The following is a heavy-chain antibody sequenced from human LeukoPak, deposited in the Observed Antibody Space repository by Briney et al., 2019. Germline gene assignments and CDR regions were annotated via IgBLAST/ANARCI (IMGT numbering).Heavy chain of an antibody. J-gene: IGHJ4*02. D-gene: IGHD5-12*01. CDR3: ARRLEGGYRVYYFDY. CDR2: ISTYNGKT. V-gene: IGHV1-18*01. CDR1: GYTFSRYG. Sequence: GASVKVSCKASGYTFSRYGFIWVRQAPGQGLEWMGWISTYNGKTNYAQKLQGRVTMTTDTSTSTAYMELRSLRSDDTAVYYCARRLEGGYRVYYFDYWGQGTLVTVSS.